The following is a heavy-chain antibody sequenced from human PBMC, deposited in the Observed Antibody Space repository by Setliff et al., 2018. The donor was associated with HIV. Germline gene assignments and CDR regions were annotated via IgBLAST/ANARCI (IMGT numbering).Heavy chain of an antibody. Sequence: SVKVSCKASGGTFSSYAISWVRQAPGQGLEWMGGIIPIFGTANYAQKFQGRDTITADESTNTAYMELSSLRSEDTAVYYCASGSHGEGATDYWGLGTLVTVSS. D-gene: IGHD1-26*01. J-gene: IGHJ4*02. V-gene: IGHV1-69*13. CDR1: GGTFSSYA. CDR2: IIPIFGTA. CDR3: ASGSHGEGATDY.